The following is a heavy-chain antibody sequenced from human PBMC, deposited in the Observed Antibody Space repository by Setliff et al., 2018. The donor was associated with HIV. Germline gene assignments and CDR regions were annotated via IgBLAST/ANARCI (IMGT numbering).Heavy chain of an antibody. Sequence: ASVKVSCKASGGTVSSYAINWVRQAPGQGLEWRGGIIPIFGPANYAQKFQDRVTITTDESTSTAYMELSSLKSEDTAVYYCARGFEVESSGWFDPWGQGTLVTVSS. V-gene: IGHV1-69*05. CDR3: ARGFEVESSGWFDP. J-gene: IGHJ5*02. D-gene: IGHD3-9*01. CDR1: GGTVSSYA. CDR2: IIPIFGPA.